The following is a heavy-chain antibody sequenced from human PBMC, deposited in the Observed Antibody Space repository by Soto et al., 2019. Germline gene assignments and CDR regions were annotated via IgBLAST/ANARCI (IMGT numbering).Heavy chain of an antibody. CDR3: AREIRPYYFYALDV. V-gene: IGHV3-33*01. CDR1: GFDFKKYG. CDR2: IWHDGSIK. J-gene: IGHJ6*02. D-gene: IGHD3-10*01. Sequence: QEYLVESGGGVVQPGGSLRLSCKGSGFDFKKYGLHWVRQAPGKGLEGVAVIWHDGSIKYYVESVKGRFTISRDNANNTLSLQMHSLRVDDTAMYYCAREIRPYYFYALDVWGQGTTVTVSS.